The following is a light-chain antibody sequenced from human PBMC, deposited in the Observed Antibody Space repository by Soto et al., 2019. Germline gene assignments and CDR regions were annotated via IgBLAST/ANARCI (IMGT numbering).Light chain of an antibody. CDR2: GAS. J-gene: IGKJ4*01. CDR3: QPYNNWQLT. CDR1: QSVSSK. V-gene: IGKV3-15*01. Sequence: EIVMTQSPATLSLSPGERVTLSCRASQSVSSKLAWYQQKPGQAPRLLIYGASIRATDIPARFSGSGSGTEFTLTISRLQSEDFAIYYCQPYNNWQLTFSGGTKVDIK.